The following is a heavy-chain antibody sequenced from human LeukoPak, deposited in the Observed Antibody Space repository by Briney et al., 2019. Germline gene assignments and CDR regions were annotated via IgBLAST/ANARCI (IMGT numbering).Heavy chain of an antibody. Sequence: SETLSLTCSISGGSLSSNYWSWIRQPAGKGLEWIGRIHASGTTNYDPSLKRRLTMSVDTSKNQFSLKLKSVTAADTAVYYCARDARQELLAGGFDFWGQGALVTVSS. CDR2: IHASGTT. CDR3: ARDARQELLAGGFDF. CDR1: GGSLSSNY. D-gene: IGHD3-10*01. V-gene: IGHV4-4*07. J-gene: IGHJ4*02.